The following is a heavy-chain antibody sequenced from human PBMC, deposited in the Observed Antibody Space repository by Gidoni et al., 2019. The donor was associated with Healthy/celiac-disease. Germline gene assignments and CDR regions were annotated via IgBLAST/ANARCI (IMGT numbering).Heavy chain of an antibody. J-gene: IGHJ4*02. V-gene: IGHV4-31*03. CDR1: GGSLSSGGYY. CDR3: ARCRPISGYYRN. CDR2: IYYSGST. D-gene: IGHD3-22*01. Sequence: QVQLQESGPGLVKPSQTLSLTCTVSGGSLSSGGYYWSWIRQHPGKGLEWIGYIYYSGSTYYNPSLKSRVTISVDTSKNQFSLKLSSVTAADTAVYYCARCRPISGYYRNWGQGTLVTVSS.